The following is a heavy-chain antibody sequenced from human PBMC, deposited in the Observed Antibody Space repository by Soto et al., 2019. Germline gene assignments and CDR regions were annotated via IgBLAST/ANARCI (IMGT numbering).Heavy chain of an antibody. D-gene: IGHD3-10*01. CDR2: VWYDGTNK. J-gene: IGHJ6*02. Sequence: QVQLVESGGGMVQPGRSLRLSCAASGFIFSNYGMHWVRQAPGKGLEWVAVVWYDGTNKYYADSVKGRFTISRDNSRNTLYLQMNSLRAEDTAVYYCASEVGRTSFGGMDVLGQGTPVTVSS. V-gene: IGHV3-33*01. CDR1: GFIFSNYG. CDR3: ASEVGRTSFGGMDV.